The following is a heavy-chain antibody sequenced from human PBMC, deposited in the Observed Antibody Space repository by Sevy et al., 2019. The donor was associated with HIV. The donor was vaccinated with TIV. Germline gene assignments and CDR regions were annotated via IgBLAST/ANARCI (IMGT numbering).Heavy chain of an antibody. J-gene: IGHJ6*03. CDR2: ISSSSSYI. CDR3: AKDRLSISPIFGSRYYMDV. CDR1: GFTFSSYS. V-gene: IGHV3-21*01. D-gene: IGHD3-3*01. Sequence: GESLKISCAASGFTFSSYSMNLVRQAPGKGLEWVSSISSSSSYIYYAGSVKGRFTISRDNAKNSLYLQMNSLRAEDTAVYYCAKDRLSISPIFGSRYYMDVWGKGTTVTVSS.